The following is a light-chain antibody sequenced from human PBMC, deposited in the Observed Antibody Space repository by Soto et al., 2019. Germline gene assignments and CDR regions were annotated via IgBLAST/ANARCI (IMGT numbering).Light chain of an antibody. CDR2: GAS. J-gene: IGKJ2*01. CDR3: QQYHNWPPQYT. CDR1: QTISSN. V-gene: IGKV3-15*01. Sequence: EIVMTQSPATLSVSPGERATLSCRASQTISSNLAWYQQKPGQAPRLLIYGASTRAAGVPARFSGSGSGTEFTLTITSLQSEDFAVYYCQQYHNWPPQYTFGQGTQLQIK.